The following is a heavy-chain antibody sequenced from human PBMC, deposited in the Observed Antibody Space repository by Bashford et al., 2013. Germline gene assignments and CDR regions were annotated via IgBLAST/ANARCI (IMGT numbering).Heavy chain of an antibody. V-gene: IGHV1-2*04. CDR1: GYTFTGYY. Sequence: ASVKVSCKASGYTFTGYYMHWVRQAPGQGLEWMGWINPNSGDTNYAQKFQGWVTMTRDTSISTAYMELSRLRSDDTAVYYCARRAAAPHYYGMDVWGQGTTVTVSS. CDR2: INPNSGDT. CDR3: ARRAAAPHYYGMDV. J-gene: IGHJ6*02. D-gene: IGHD6-13*01.